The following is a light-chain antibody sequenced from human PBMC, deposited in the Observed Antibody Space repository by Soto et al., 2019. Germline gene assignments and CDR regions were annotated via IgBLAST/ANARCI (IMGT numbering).Light chain of an antibody. CDR3: QYYNDYCWT. CDR2: ETS. V-gene: IGKV1-5*03. J-gene: IGKJ1*01. Sequence: DIQLTQSPSTLSASVGDIVTITCRASQTISSWLAWYQQKPGQAPNLLIYETSNLESGVPSRFSCSGSGTEFTLTISSLQPDDFATEDCQYYNDYCWTFGQGTKVEIK. CDR1: QTISSW.